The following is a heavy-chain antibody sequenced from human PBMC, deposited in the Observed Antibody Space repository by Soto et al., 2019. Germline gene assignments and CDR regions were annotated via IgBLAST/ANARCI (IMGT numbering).Heavy chain of an antibody. CDR3: ARAMDAAMASKDNWFDP. CDR1: GFTFRSYN. D-gene: IGHD5-18*01. V-gene: IGHV3-30-3*01. Sequence: GGSLRLSCAASGFTFRSYNMHWVRQAPGKGLEWVAVISYDENNRYYTESVKGRFTISRDNSKNTLYLQVNSLRAEDTAVYYCARAMDAAMASKDNWFDPWGQGTLVTVSS. J-gene: IGHJ5*02. CDR2: ISYDENNR.